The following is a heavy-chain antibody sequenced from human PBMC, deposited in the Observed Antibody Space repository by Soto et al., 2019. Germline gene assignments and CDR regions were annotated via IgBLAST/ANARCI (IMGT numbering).Heavy chain of an antibody. CDR3: AREPNNGEVVVAATQGLGNNYYYGMDV. Sequence: PSETLSLTCTVSGGSISSGGYYWSWIRQHPGKGLEWIGYIYYSGSTYYNPSLKSRVTISVDTSKNQFSLKLSSVTAADTAVYYCAREPNNGEVVVAATQGLGNNYYYGMDVWGQGTTVTVSS. J-gene: IGHJ6*02. CDR2: IYYSGST. CDR1: GGSISSGGYY. D-gene: IGHD2-15*01. V-gene: IGHV4-31*03.